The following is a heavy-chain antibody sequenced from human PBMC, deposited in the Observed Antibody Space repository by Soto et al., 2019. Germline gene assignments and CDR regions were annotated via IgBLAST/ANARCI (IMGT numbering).Heavy chain of an antibody. CDR1: GGSISGGDYY. Sequence: SEPVSLTCTVSGGSISGGDYYWSWIGQPPGKGLEWIGYIDYRGSTYYNPSLKSRVTISVDTSKNQFSLKLSSVTAEDTAVYYCASTIGKNEYWGPGTLVTVS. V-gene: IGHV4-30-4*01. CDR2: IDYRGST. CDR3: ASTIGKNEY. D-gene: IGHD1-1*01. J-gene: IGHJ4*02.